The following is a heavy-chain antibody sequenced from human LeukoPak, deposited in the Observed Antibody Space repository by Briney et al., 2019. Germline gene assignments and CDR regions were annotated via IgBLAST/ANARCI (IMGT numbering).Heavy chain of an antibody. CDR2: ISGTAT. V-gene: IGHV3-23*01. J-gene: IGHJ5*02. CDR3: GREAVNSSFRRLDA. D-gene: IGHD4-11*01. CDR1: GFTFSTYV. Sequence: QTGGSLRLSCAGSGFTFSTYVISWVRQAPGTGLEWVSAISGTATYYADSVKGRFTISRDNSKSTLYLQMNSLRAEDTAVYYCGREAVNSSFRRLDAWGQGTLVTVSS.